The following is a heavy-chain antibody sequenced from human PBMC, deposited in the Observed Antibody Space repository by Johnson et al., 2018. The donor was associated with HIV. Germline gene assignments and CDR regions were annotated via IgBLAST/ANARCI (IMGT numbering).Heavy chain of an antibody. V-gene: IGHV3-30-3*01. Sequence: VQLLESGGGVVQPGRSLRLSCAASGFTFSNYAIHWVRQAPGKGLEWVAVISYDGNKKYSDSVKGRFTISRDNSKNTLYLQMNSLGAEDTAVYRCAREARYCADGICYTESFYGMDVWGQGTTVTVSS. J-gene: IGHJ6*02. CDR3: AREARYCADGICYTESFYGMDV. CDR1: GFTFSNYA. D-gene: IGHD2-8*01. CDR2: ISYDGNKK.